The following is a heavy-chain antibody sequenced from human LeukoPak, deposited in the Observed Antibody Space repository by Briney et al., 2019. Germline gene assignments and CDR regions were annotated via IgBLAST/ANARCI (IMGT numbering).Heavy chain of an antibody. Sequence: ASVKASCKPSGDTLTSYGVSWVRQAPGQGREWMGWISAYIGNTNYTQTLQGRVTITTDTSTSTAYMELRSLRSDDTAVYYCARDTYCSGGSCYQQSYYYGMDVWGKGTTVTVSS. V-gene: IGHV1-18*04. J-gene: IGHJ6*04. CDR3: ARDTYCSGGSCYQQSYYYGMDV. CDR1: GDTLTSYG. D-gene: IGHD2-15*01. CDR2: ISAYIGNT.